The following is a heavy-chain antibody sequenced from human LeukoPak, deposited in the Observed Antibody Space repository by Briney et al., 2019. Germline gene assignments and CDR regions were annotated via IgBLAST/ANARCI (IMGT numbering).Heavy chain of an antibody. CDR1: GGSISSSNYY. V-gene: IGHV4-39*07. CDR3: ARDRRPFDY. J-gene: IGHJ4*02. CDR2: IFYSGST. Sequence: PSETLSLTCTVPGGSISSSNYYWGWIRQPPGKGLEWIGSIFYSGSTYYNPSLKSRVTISVDTSKTQFSLKLSSVTAADTAVYYCARDRRPFDYWGLGTLVTVSS.